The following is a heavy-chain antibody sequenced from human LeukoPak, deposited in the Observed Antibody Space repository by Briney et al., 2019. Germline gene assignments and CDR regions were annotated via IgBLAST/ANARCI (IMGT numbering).Heavy chain of an antibody. V-gene: IGHV3-NL1*01. Sequence: PGGSLRLSCAASGFTFSSYGMHWVRQAPGKGLEWVSVIYSGGSTYYADSVKGRFTISRDNSKNTLYLQMNSLRAEDTAVYYCARYSGYDVYGALDYWGQGTLVTVSS. J-gene: IGHJ4*02. CDR3: ARYSGYDVYGALDY. CDR2: IYSGGST. CDR1: GFTFSSYG. D-gene: IGHD5-12*01.